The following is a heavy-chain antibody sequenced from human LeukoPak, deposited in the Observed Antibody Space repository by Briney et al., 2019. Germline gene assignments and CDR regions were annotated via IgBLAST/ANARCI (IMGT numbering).Heavy chain of an antibody. CDR1: GSSFGSYS. V-gene: IGHV3-21*01. J-gene: IGHJ4*02. CDR2: ISSSSKYI. D-gene: IGHD1-1*01. CDR3: ARSPQGTGSPADY. Sequence: GGSMRLSCGDSGSSFGSYSMNWVRQAPGKDLEWVSSISSSSKYIYYADSVKGRFTISRDNAKNSLYLQMNGLRADDTAVYYCARSPQGTGSPADYWGQGTLVTVSS.